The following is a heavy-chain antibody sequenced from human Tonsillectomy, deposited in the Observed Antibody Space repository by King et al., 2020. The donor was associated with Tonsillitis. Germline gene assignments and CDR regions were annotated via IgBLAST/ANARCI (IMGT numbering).Heavy chain of an antibody. J-gene: IGHJ3*02. CDR1: GFTFSSYG. CDR2: IRYDGSNK. CDR3: ARGSYCSSTSCYRDAFDI. Sequence: VQLVESGGGVVQPGRSLRLSCAASGFTFSSYGMNWVRQAPGKGLEWVAVIRYDGSNKYYADCVMGRFTISRDNSKNTLYLQMNSLRAEDTAVYYCARGSYCSSTSCYRDAFDIWGQGTMVTVSS. D-gene: IGHD2-2*02. V-gene: IGHV3-33*01.